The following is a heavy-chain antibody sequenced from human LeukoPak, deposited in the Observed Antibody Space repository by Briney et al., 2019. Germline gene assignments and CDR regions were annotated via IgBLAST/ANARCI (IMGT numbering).Heavy chain of an antibody. V-gene: IGHV1-8*03. CDR3: ARGGYDFWSGYSRFGALYYMDV. D-gene: IGHD3-3*01. CDR1: GYTFTSYD. Sequence: ASVKVSCKASGYTFTSYDINWGRQATGQGLEWMGWMNPNSGNTGYAQKFQGRVTITRNTSISTAYMELSSLRSEDTAVYYCARGGYDFWSGYSRFGALYYMDVWGKGTTVTVSS. J-gene: IGHJ6*03. CDR2: MNPNSGNT.